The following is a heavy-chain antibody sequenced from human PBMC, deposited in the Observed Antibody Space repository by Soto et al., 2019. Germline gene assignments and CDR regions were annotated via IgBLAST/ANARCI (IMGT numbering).Heavy chain of an antibody. D-gene: IGHD2-15*01. J-gene: IGHJ5*02. Sequence: GGSLRLSCAASRFTFSSYAMSWVRQAPGKGLEWVSAISGSGGSTYYADSVKGRFTISRDNSKNTLYLQMNSLRAEDTAVYYCAKRGGSCYGCGWFDPWGQGTLVTVSS. CDR3: AKRGGSCYGCGWFDP. CDR2: ISGSGGST. CDR1: RFTFSSYA. V-gene: IGHV3-23*01.